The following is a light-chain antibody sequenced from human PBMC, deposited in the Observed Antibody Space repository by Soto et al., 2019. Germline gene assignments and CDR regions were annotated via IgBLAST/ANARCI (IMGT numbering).Light chain of an antibody. CDR3: QSYDSSLSGV. CDR1: DSNLGRNY. CDR2: DNV. V-gene: IGLV1-51*01. J-gene: IGLJ1*01. Sequence: QSVLTQPPSVSATPGQKVTISCSGSDSNLGRNYVSWYQQLPGTAPRLLIYDNVYRFSGIPDRFSASKSGTSATLGIAGLQTGDEADYYCQSYDSSLSGVFGSGTKVTVL.